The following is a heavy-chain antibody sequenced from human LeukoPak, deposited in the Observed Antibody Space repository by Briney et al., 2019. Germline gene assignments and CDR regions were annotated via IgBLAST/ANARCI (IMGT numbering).Heavy chain of an antibody. Sequence: SVKVSCKASGGSFSNHAFSWVRQAPGQGLEWMGRITPIVDIATYIQKFRGRVTITANKFTSTAYMELSSLTSEDTAVYYCASGLGFCSGSDCTNLVKDYYYGMNVWGQGTTVTVSS. V-gene: IGHV1-69*04. D-gene: IGHD2-15*01. J-gene: IGHJ6*02. CDR2: ITPIVDIA. CDR3: ASGLGFCSGSDCTNLVKDYYYGMNV. CDR1: GGSFSNHA.